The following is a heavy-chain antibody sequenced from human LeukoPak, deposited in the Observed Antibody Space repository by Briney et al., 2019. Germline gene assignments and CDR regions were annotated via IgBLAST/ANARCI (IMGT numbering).Heavy chain of an antibody. V-gene: IGHV4-34*01. J-gene: IGHJ4*02. CDR2: INHSGST. Sequence: SETLSLTCAVYGGSFSGYYWSWIRQPPGKGLEWIGEINHSGSTNYNPSLKSRVTISVDTSKNQFSLKLSSVTAADTAVYYCARVGLGYSSSWYFDYWGQGTLVTVSS. CDR3: ARVGLGYSSSWYFDY. D-gene: IGHD6-13*01. CDR1: GGSFSGYY.